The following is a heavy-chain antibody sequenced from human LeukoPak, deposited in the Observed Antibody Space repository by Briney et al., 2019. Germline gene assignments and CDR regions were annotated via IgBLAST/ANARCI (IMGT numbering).Heavy chain of an antibody. Sequence: PGGSLRLSCEASGFTFSGYWMTWVRQAPGKGLEWVSSISSSSSYIYYADSVKGRFTISRDNAKNSLYLQMNSLRAEDTAVYYCATAYYYDSSGYYFDYWGQGTLVTVSS. CDR2: ISSSSSYI. CDR1: GFTFSGYW. J-gene: IGHJ4*02. CDR3: ATAYYYDSSGYYFDY. D-gene: IGHD3-22*01. V-gene: IGHV3-21*01.